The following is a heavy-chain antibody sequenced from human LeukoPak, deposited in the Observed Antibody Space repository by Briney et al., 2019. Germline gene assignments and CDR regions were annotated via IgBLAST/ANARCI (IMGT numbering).Heavy chain of an antibody. CDR3: ASGGIEQWLAPTDY. CDR2: ISSSSSYI. J-gene: IGHJ4*02. D-gene: IGHD6-19*01. Sequence: PGGSLRLSCAASGFTFSSYSMNWVRQAPGKGLEWVSSISSSSSYIYYADSVKGRFTISRDNAKNSLYLQMNSLRAEDTAVYYCASGGIEQWLAPTDYWGQGTLVTVSS. V-gene: IGHV3-21*01. CDR1: GFTFSSYS.